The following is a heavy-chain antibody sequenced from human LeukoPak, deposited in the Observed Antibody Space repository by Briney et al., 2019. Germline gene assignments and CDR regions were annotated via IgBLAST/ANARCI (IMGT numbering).Heavy chain of an antibody. V-gene: IGHV4-31*03. Sequence: SQTLSLTCTVSGGSISSGGYYWSWIRQHPGKGQEWIGYIYYSGTTYYNPSLKSRVTTSMDTSKNQFSLKLSSVTAEDTAVYYCARGGYYYYYGMDVWGQGTTVTVSS. CDR1: GGSISSGGYY. J-gene: IGHJ6*02. CDR3: ARGGYYYYYGMDV. CDR2: IYYSGTT.